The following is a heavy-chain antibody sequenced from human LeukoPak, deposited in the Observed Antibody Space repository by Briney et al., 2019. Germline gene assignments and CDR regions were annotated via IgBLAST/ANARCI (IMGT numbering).Heavy chain of an antibody. D-gene: IGHD6-25*01. V-gene: IGHV1-69*01. J-gene: IGHJ6*02. CDR2: IIPIFGTA. Sequence: SVKVSCKASGGTFSSYAISWVRQAPGQGLEWMGGIIPIFGTANYAQKFQGRVRITADESTSTAYMELSSLRSEDTAVYYCARDTYSSDWPKYSYYAMDLWGQGTTDTVSS. CDR1: GGTFSSYA. CDR3: ARDTYSSDWPKYSYYAMDL.